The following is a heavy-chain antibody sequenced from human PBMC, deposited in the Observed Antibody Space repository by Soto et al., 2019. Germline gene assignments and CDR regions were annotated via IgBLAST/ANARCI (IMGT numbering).Heavy chain of an antibody. J-gene: IGHJ5*02. CDR3: AKDRMGASGWFDP. D-gene: IGHD1-26*01. V-gene: IGHV3-23*01. Sequence: GGSLRLSCVASGFSFSSYTMNWVRQAPGKGLEWVSGVSGNGGNTYYADSVKGRFSISRDNSKNTLYLQLNSLRAEDTAIYYGAKDRMGASGWFDPWGQGTPVTVSS. CDR1: GFSFSSYT. CDR2: VSGNGGNT.